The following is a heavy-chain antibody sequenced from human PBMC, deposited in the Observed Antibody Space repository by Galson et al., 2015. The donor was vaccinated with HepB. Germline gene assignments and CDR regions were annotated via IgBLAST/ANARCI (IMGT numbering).Heavy chain of an antibody. CDR1: GGSFIGYY. Sequence: SETLSLTCAVYGGSFIGYYWTWIRQSPEKGPEWIGKIEQGGHTNVNPSLRRRVTISVNPLKNQFSLKLSSVTAADTAVYYCARLGQFSTYDQAVMAFDIWGQGTMITVSS. J-gene: IGHJ3*02. V-gene: IGHV4-34*01. D-gene: IGHD5-12*01. CDR3: ARLGQFSTYDQAVMAFDI. CDR2: IEQGGHT.